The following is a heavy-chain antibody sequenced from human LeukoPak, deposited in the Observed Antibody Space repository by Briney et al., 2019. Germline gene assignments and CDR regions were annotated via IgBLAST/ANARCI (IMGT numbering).Heavy chain of an antibody. Sequence: GGSLRLSCAASGFTFSRYWMHWVRQVPGKGLVWVSRISSDGSNIIYADSVKGRFTISRDNAKSTLYLEMNSLRAEDTAVYFCSRDQTTAGPSTVDCRGQGTLVTVSP. V-gene: IGHV3-74*01. CDR2: ISSDGSNI. D-gene: IGHD4-11*01. CDR1: GFTFSRYW. CDR3: SRDQTTAGPSTVDC. J-gene: IGHJ4*02.